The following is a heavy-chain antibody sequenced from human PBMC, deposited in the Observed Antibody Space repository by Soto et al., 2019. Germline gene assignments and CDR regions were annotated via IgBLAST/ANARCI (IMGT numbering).Heavy chain of an antibody. CDR3: TRMVYARSIYYYYGMDV. Sequence: SETLSLTCTVSGGSISSGGYYWSWIRQHPGKGLEWIGYIYYSGSTYYNPSLKSRVTISVDTSKNQFSLKLSSVTAADTAVYYCTRMVYARSIYYYYGMDVWGQGTTVTVSS. J-gene: IGHJ6*02. V-gene: IGHV4-31*03. CDR1: GGSISSGGYY. CDR2: IYYSGST. D-gene: IGHD2-8*01.